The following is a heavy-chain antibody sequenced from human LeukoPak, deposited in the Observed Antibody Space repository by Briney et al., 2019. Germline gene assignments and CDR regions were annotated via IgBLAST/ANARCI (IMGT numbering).Heavy chain of an antibody. Sequence: ASVKVSCKASGYTFSDYYIHWVRQAPGQGLEWMGRINPNSGGTNYAQKFQGRVTMTRDTSINTAYMELSRLRSYDAAVYYCARGPGIAAAGTDFDYWGQGTLVTVSS. CDR1: GYTFSDYY. CDR3: ARGPGIAAAGTDFDY. V-gene: IGHV1-2*06. J-gene: IGHJ4*02. CDR2: INPNSGGT. D-gene: IGHD6-13*01.